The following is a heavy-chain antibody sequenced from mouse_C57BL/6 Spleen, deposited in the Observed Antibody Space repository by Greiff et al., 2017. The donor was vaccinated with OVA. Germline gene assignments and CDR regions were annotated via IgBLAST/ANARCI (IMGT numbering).Heavy chain of an antibody. CDR2: IWTGGGT. V-gene: IGHV2-9-1*01. D-gene: IGHD1-1*02. J-gene: IGHJ2*01. CDR3: ARNGGLWDQGDYYFDY. Sequence: QVQLQQSGPGLVAPSQSLSITCTVSGFSLTSYAISWVRQPPGKGLEWLGVIWTGGGTNYNSALKSRLSISKDNSKSQVFLKMNSLQTDDTARYYCARNGGLWDQGDYYFDYWGQGTTLTVSS. CDR1: GFSLTSYA.